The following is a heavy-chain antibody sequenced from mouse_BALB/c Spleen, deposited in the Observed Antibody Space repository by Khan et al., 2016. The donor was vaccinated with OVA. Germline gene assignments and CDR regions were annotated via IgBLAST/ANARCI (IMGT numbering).Heavy chain of an antibody. CDR1: GYTFTNYW. J-gene: IGHJ2*01. D-gene: IGHD3-1*01. CDR2: TYPGGGYT. Sequence: QVQLQQSGAELVRPGTSVKMSCKAAGYTFTNYWIGWVKQRPGHGLEWIGDTYPGGGYTNYNEKFKGKATLTAETSSSTAYMQLSGLTSEDSAIYYFSRRGAARATWDYFDCWGQGTTLTVSS. CDR3: SRRGAARATWDYFDC. V-gene: IGHV1-63*02.